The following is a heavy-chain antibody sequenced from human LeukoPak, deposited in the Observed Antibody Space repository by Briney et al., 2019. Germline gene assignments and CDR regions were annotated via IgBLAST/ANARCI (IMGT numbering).Heavy chain of an antibody. J-gene: IGHJ6*02. V-gene: IGHV3-30*04. CDR3: TRGSSSWRNGMDV. CDR1: GSTFSSYA. CDR2: ISYDGSNK. Sequence: GGSLRLSCAASGSTFSSYAMHWVRQAPGKGLEWVAVISYDGSNKYYADSVKGRFTISRDNAKNTLYLQMNSLRAEDTAVYYCTRGSSSWRNGMDVWGQGTTVTVSS. D-gene: IGHD6-13*01.